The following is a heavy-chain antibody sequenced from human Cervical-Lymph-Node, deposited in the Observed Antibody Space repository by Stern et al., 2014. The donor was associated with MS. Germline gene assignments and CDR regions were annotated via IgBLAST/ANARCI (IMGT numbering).Heavy chain of an antibody. D-gene: IGHD5-24*01. V-gene: IGHV4-59*01. J-gene: IGHJ4*02. CDR2: IYYNGRT. Sequence: QVQLVQSGPGLVKPSETLSLTCTASGGSISGYDCRWVRQPPGKGLEWIGHIYYNGRTNYIAPPKNCVSTLIDTPKNQFSLKLSSVTAADTAVYYCARSRDAYSPLAYWGQGALVTVSS. CDR1: GGSISGYD. CDR3: ARSRDAYSPLAY.